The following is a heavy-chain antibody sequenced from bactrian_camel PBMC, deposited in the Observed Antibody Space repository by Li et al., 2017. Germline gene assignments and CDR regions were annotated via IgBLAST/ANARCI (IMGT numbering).Heavy chain of an antibody. CDR3: AADVRSGSWYSCPKFDEADFAS. CDR2: IDSYGGT. Sequence: QLVESGGGSVQAGGSLRLSCAASGYTISSYSMGWFRQAPGKEREGVAGIDSYGGTTYVDSVKGRFTISKDNAKNTLYLQMNSLKPEDTAMYYCAADVRSGSWYSCPKFDEADFASWGQGTQVTVS. J-gene: IGHJ6*01. V-gene: IGHV3S55*01. D-gene: IGHD6*01. CDR1: GYTISSYS.